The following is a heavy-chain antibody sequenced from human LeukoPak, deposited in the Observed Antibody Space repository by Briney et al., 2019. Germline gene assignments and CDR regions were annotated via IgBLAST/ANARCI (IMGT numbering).Heavy chain of an antibody. CDR2: INHSGST. Sequence: SETLSLTCAVYGGSFSGYYWSWIRQPPGKGLEWIGEINHSGSTNYNPSLKSRVTISVDTSKNQFSLKLSSVTAADTAVYYCAREFRESDSSSLFDPWGQGTLVTVSS. V-gene: IGHV4-34*01. CDR3: AREFRESDSSSLFDP. J-gene: IGHJ5*02. CDR1: GGSFSGYY. D-gene: IGHD6-13*01.